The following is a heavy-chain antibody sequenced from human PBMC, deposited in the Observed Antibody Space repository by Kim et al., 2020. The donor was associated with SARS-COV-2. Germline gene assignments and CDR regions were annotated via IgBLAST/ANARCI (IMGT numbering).Heavy chain of an antibody. J-gene: IGHJ4*02. CDR1: GFTFSSYA. D-gene: IGHD2-15*01. Sequence: GGSLRLSCAASGFTFSSYAMYWVRQAPGEGLEWVAVISYHGSNKFYADSVKGRFTISRDNSKDTLYLQMNSLKPEDTAVYYCAKDINLGYCSGGRCTAFDYSGPRTLGTISS. V-gene: IGHV3-30*04. CDR3: AKDINLGYCSGGRCTAFDY. CDR2: ISYHGSNK.